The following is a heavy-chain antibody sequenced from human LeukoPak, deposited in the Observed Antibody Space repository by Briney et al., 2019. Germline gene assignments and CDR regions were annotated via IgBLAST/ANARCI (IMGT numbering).Heavy chain of an antibody. CDR2: ISYDGSNK. D-gene: IGHD5-18*01. CDR1: GFTFSSYA. CDR3: ARTDTAMVFGKKDYFDY. V-gene: IGHV3-30-3*01. Sequence: QPGGSLRLPCAASGFTFSSYAMHWVRQAPGKGLEWVAVISYDGSNKYYADSVKGRFTISRDNSKNTLYLQMNSLRAEDTAVYYCARTDTAMVFGKKDYFDYWGQGTLVTVSS. J-gene: IGHJ4*02.